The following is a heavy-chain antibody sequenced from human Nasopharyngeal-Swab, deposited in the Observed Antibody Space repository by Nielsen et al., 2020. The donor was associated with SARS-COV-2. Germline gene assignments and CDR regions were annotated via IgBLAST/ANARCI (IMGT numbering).Heavy chain of an antibody. V-gene: IGHV1-46*02. CDR3: ARRGRCSGSSCDMDV. Sequence: ASVKVSCKASGYTFNNYYIHWVRQAPGQGPEWMGMINPGSGGTTYAQKFQGRVTMTGDTSTSTVFMDLSSLRSEDTAVYYCARRGRCSGSSCDMDVWGQGTTVTVSS. CDR2: INPGSGGT. D-gene: IGHD2-2*01. CDR1: GYTFNNYY. J-gene: IGHJ6*02.